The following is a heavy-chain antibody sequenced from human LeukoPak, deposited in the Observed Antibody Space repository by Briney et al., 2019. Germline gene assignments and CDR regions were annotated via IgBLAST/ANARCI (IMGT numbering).Heavy chain of an antibody. Sequence: SETLSLTCTVSGGCISSYYWSWIRQPAGKGLEWIGRIYTSGSTNYNSSLKSRVTMSVDTSKNQFSLKLSSVTAADTAVYYCARHLTRAIDAFDIWGQGTMVTVSS. CDR3: ARHLTRAIDAFDI. CDR2: IYTSGST. CDR1: GGCISSYY. J-gene: IGHJ3*02. V-gene: IGHV4-4*07. D-gene: IGHD1-26*01.